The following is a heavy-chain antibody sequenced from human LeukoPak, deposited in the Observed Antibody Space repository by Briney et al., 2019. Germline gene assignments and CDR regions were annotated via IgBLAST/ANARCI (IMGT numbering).Heavy chain of an antibody. Sequence: GGSLRLSCVASEFIFSDYWMSWVRQAPGKGLEWVANIKQGGREEKYVGSVKGRFAVSRDDAKSTLYLRMDSLSGDDTAVYYCARDNGGWFDSWGRGTLVTVSS. V-gene: IGHV3-7*03. CDR1: EFIFSDYW. CDR2: IKQGGREE. CDR3: ARDNGGWFDS. J-gene: IGHJ5*01. D-gene: IGHD3-10*01.